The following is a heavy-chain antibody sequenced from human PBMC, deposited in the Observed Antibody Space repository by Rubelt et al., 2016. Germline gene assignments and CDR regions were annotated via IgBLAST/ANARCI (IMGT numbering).Heavy chain of an antibody. Sequence: GSSVKVSCKASGGTFSSYAISWVRQAPGQGLEWMGRIIPILGIANYAQKFQGRVTITADKSTSTAYMELSSLRSEDTAVYYCATALSSSWLPYYYYYYGMDVWGQGTTVTVSS. CDR1: GGTFSSYA. J-gene: IGHJ6*02. V-gene: IGHV1-69*04. CDR3: ATALSSSWLPYYYYYYGMDV. CDR2: IIPILGIA. D-gene: IGHD6-13*01.